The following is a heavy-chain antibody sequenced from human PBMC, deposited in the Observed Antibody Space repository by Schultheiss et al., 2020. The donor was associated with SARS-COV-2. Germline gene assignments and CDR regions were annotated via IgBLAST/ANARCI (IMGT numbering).Heavy chain of an antibody. CDR1: GGSISSSNW. D-gene: IGHD4-11*01. Sequence: SETLSLTCAVSGGSISSSNWWSWVRQPPGKGLEWIGEIYHSGSTNYNPSLKSRVTISVDKSKNQFSLKLSSVTAADTAVYYCARDRRLQYPEYYMDVWGKGTTVTVSS. J-gene: IGHJ6*03. CDR2: IYHSGST. CDR3: ARDRRLQYPEYYMDV. V-gene: IGHV4-4*02.